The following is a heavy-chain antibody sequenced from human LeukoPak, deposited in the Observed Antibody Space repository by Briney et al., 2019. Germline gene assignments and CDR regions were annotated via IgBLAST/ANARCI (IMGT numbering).Heavy chain of an antibody. D-gene: IGHD3-10*01. J-gene: IGHJ4*02. CDR1: GYTFTGYY. CDR3: ARSGQQVWFGELQYYFDY. V-gene: IGHV1-2*02. Sequence: ASVKVSCKASGYTFTGYYMHWVRQAPGQGLEWMGWINPNSGSTNYAQKFQGRVTMTRDTSISTAYMELSRLRSDDTAVYYCARSGQQVWFGELQYYFDYWGQGTLVTVSS. CDR2: INPNSGST.